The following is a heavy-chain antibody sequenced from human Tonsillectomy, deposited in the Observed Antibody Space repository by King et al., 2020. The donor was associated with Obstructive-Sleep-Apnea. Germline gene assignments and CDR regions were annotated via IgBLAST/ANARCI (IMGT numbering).Heavy chain of an antibody. V-gene: IGHV4-38-2*02. CDR1: GYSISSGYY. Sequence: LQLQESGPGLVKPSETLSLTCTVSGYSISSGYYWGWIRQPPGKGLEWIGSIYHSGSTYYNPSLKSRVTISVDTSKNPFSLKLSSVTAADTAVYYCARGGRDILTGYYSHWGQGTLVTVSS. J-gene: IGHJ4*02. CDR3: ARGGRDILTGYYSH. CDR2: IYHSGST. D-gene: IGHD3-9*01.